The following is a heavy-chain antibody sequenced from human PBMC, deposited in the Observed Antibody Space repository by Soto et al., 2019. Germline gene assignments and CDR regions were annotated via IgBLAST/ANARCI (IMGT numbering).Heavy chain of an antibody. J-gene: IGHJ6*04. CDR1: GFTLTNYD. CDR3: ARDRFLEWSV. V-gene: IGHV3-23*01. Sequence: PGGSLRLSCAASGFTLTNYDMSWVRQAPGKGLEWVSGTSGSGATTYYADSVRGRFTISRDNSKNTLYLQMNSLRAEDTAVYYCARDRFLEWSVWGKGTTVTVSS. CDR2: TSGSGATT. D-gene: IGHD3-3*01.